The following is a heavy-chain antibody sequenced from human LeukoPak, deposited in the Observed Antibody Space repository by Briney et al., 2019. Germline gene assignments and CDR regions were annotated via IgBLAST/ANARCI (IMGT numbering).Heavy chain of an antibody. D-gene: IGHD4-17*01. J-gene: IGHJ4*02. CDR2: ISSSSDYI. Sequence: TGGSLRLSCVASGFTFSTYSMTWVRQAPGKGLEWVSSISSSSDYIYYADSVKGRFTISRDNAKNSVFLQMNSLRAEDTAVYYCARDLYGDYPFDYWGQGTLVTVSS. CDR3: ARDLYGDYPFDY. CDR1: GFTFSTYS. V-gene: IGHV3-21*01.